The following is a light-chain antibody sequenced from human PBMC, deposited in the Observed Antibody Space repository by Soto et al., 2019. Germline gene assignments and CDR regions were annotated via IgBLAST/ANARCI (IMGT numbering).Light chain of an antibody. CDR1: QSVSSY. J-gene: IGKJ1*01. CDR3: QQYGSSGT. CDR2: GAS. V-gene: IGKV3-20*01. Sequence: IMLKQSPATLSLTPGERATLSCRASQSVSSYLAWYQQKPGQAPRLLIYGASNRATGIPDRFSGSGSGTDFTLTISRLEPEDFAVYYCQQYGSSGTFGQGTKVDIK.